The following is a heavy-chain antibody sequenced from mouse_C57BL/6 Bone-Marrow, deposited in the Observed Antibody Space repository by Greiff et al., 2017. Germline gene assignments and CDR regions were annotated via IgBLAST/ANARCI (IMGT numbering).Heavy chain of an antibody. CDR1: GYAFTNYL. J-gene: IGHJ1*03. CDR3: AGEGELGWYFDV. V-gene: IGHV1-54*01. CDR2: INPGSGGT. Sequence: VQLQQSGAELVRPGTSVKVSCKASGYAFTNYLIEWVKQRPGQGLEWIGVINPGSGGTNYNEKFKGKATLTVDKSSSTAYMQLSSLTSEDSAVYFCAGEGELGWYFDVWGTGTTVTVSS. D-gene: IGHD4-1*01.